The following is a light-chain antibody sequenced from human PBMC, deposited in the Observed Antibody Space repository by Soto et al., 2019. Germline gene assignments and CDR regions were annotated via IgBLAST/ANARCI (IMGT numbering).Light chain of an antibody. CDR1: QSVSSRN. CDR2: GAS. Sequence: EIVLTQSPGTLSLSPGERATLSCRARQSVSSRNLAWYQQKPGQAPRLLIYGASSRATGVPDRFSGSGSGTDITLTISRLEPEDFAVYYCQQYGSSSLFGQGTRLEIK. V-gene: IGKV3-20*01. CDR3: QQYGSSSL. J-gene: IGKJ5*01.